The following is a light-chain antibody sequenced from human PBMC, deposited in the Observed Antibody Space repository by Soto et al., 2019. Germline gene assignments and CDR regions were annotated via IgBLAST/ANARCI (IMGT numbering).Light chain of an antibody. V-gene: IGKV3-20*01. CDR3: QQYNQWPIT. CDR1: QGIGDT. CDR2: GAF. Sequence: EIVLTQSPGTLSLSPGEGVTLSCRASQGIGDTLAWYQQKPGQAPRLLIYGAFARATDAPDRFSGSESGTDFTLTIDRLEPEDSAVYYCQQYNQWPITFGQGTRLEIK. J-gene: IGKJ5*01.